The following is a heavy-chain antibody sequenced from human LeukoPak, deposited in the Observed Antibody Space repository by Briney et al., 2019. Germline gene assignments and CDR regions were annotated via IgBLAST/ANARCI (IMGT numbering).Heavy chain of an antibody. D-gene: IGHD3-22*01. J-gene: IGHJ4*02. CDR1: GFIFSTYG. V-gene: IGHV3-48*01. CDR3: ARAIDSSGHPIGY. CDR2: ITGGSSTI. Sequence: PGGSLRLSCAASGFIFSTYGMSWVRQAPGKGLEWVSYITGGSSTIYYADSVKGRFTIPRDNAKNSLYLQMNSLRAEDTAVYYCARAIDSSGHPIGYWGQGTLVTVSS.